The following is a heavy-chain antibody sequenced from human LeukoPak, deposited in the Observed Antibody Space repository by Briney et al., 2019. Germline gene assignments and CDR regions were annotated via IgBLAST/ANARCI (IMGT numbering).Heavy chain of an antibody. J-gene: IGHJ4*02. CDR3: ARFDPGVHPGDY. CDR1: GGTFSNYG. V-gene: IGHV1-69*13. Sequence: SVKVSCKTSGGTFSNYGIGWVRQAPGQGLEWMGGIIPISGTVNYAQNLQGRVTFTADESTTTTYMELSSLRSDDTAVYYCARFDPGVHPGDYWGQGTLVTVSS. D-gene: IGHD3-10*01. CDR2: IIPISGTV.